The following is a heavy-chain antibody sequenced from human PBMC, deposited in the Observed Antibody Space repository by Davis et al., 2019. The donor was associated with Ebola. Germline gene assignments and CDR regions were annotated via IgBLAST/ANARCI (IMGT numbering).Heavy chain of an antibody. J-gene: IGHJ6*02. CDR3: ARLVVVPAAKKKRDYYYYGMDV. CDR1: GGSISSSSYY. D-gene: IGHD2-2*01. Sequence: MPSETLSLTCTVSGGSISSSSYYWGWIRQPPGKGLEWIGSIYYSGSTYYNPSLKSRVTISIDTSKNQFSLKLSSVTAADTAVYYCARLVVVPAAKKKRDYYYYGMDVWGQGTTVTVSS. V-gene: IGHV4-39*01. CDR2: IYYSGST.